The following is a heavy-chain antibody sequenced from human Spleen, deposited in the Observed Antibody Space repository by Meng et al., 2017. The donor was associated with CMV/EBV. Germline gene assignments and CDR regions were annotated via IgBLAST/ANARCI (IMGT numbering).Heavy chain of an antibody. CDR3: ARAYTSSDDFDY. CDR1: GYTFTDYY. CDR2: ISPNGGGT. J-gene: IGHJ4*02. V-gene: IGHV1-2*02. Sequence: CQASGYTFTDYYIHWGRQAPGQGLEWMGCISPNGGGTKYAQIFQGRVTMTKDTSINTAYMDLNWLRSDDTAIFYCARAYTSSDDFDYWGQGTLVTVSS. D-gene: IGHD6-6*01.